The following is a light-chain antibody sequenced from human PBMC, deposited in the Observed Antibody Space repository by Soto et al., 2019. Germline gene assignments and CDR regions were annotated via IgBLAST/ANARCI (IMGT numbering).Light chain of an antibody. CDR3: SSYTSSSNYV. CDR1: SSDVGGYNY. J-gene: IGLJ1*01. CDR2: DVS. V-gene: IGLV2-14*01. Sequence: QSALTQPASVSGSPRQSITISCTGTSSDVGGYNYVSWYQQHPGKAPKLMIYDVSNRPSGVSNRFSGSKSGNTASLTISGLQAEDEADYYCSSYTSSSNYVFGTGTKVTVL.